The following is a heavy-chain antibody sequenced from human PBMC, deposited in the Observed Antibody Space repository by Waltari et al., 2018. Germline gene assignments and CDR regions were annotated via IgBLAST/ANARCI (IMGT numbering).Heavy chain of an antibody. CDR1: GYSISSGDY. CDR3: ARLLYYDILTGYYSWFDP. CDR2: IYHSGST. J-gene: IGHJ5*02. Sequence: QVQLQESGPGLVKPSETLALTCAVAGYSISSGDYWGWIRQPPGKGLEWMGSIYHSGSTSYNTSLMSGVTISADTTNIHSAQQLSSVTAADTAVYYCARLLYYDILTGYYSWFDPWGQGTLVTVSS. V-gene: IGHV4-38-2*01. D-gene: IGHD3-9*01.